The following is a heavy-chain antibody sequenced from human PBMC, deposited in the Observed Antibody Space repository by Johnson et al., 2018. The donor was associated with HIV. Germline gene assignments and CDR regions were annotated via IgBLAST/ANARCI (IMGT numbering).Heavy chain of an antibody. CDR3: ARDDSSGFDDAFDL. CDR2: IQQTGSAE. CDR1: GFTFSSYA. D-gene: IGHD3-22*01. Sequence: VQLVESGGGLVQPGRSLRLSCAASGFTFSSYAMHWVRQAPGKGLEWLANIQQTGSAEYYGDSVRGRFTISRDNARNSLHLQMRGLRAEDTAMYYCARDDSSGFDDAFDLWGQGTMVSVSS. J-gene: IGHJ3*01. V-gene: IGHV3-7*05.